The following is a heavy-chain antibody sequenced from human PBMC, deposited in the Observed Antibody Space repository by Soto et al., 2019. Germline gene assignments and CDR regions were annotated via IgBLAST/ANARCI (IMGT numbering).Heavy chain of an antibody. Sequence: QVQLVQSGAEVKQPGASVKVSCKTSGYTFTGYYIHWVRHAPGQGLEWMALINPNSGDTNYGHKFQGRVTLTRDTSINTVYMEVTSLIFDDTAVYYCAVAGLPFEYWGQGTLVTVFS. V-gene: IGHV1-2*02. CDR2: INPNSGDT. D-gene: IGHD6-19*01. J-gene: IGHJ4*02. CDR3: AVAGLPFEY. CDR1: GYTFTGYY.